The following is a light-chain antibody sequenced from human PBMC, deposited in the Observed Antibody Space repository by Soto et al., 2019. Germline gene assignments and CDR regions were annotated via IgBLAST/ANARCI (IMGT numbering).Light chain of an antibody. CDR1: QSVASSH. CDR3: QQYGSAPFT. CDR2: DAS. J-gene: IGKJ3*01. V-gene: IGKV3-20*01. Sequence: EIVLTQSPGTLSLSPGERATLSCRASQSVASSHLAWYRQKPGQTPRLLIYDASSRATGIPDRIGGSGSGRDLTLTISRLELEDFTVYYCQQYGSAPFTFGPGTKVVIK.